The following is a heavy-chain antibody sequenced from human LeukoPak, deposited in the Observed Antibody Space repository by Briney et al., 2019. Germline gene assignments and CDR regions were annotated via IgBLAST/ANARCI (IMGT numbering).Heavy chain of an antibody. CDR3: AKSSYYDSSGYYREYYFDY. V-gene: IGHV3-23*01. J-gene: IGHJ4*02. Sequence: PGGSLRLSCAASGLSFSFYAMSWVRQAPGKGLEWVSSISGGGAGTYYADSVRGRFTISRDNSKNTLYLQMNSLRAEDTAVYYCAKSSYYDSSGYYREYYFDYWGQGTLVTVSS. D-gene: IGHD3-22*01. CDR1: GLSFSFYA. CDR2: ISGGGAGT.